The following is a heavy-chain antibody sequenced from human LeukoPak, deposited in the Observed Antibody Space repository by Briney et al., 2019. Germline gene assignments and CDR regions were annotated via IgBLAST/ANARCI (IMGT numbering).Heavy chain of an antibody. CDR2: IRSKAYGGTT. D-gene: IGHD2-2*01. Sequence: GGSLRLSCTASGFTFGDYAMSWVRQAPGKGLEWVGFIRSKAYGGTTEYAASVKGRFTISRDDSKSIAYLQMNSLKTEDTAVYYCTREGSSTRRNWFGPWGQGTLVTVSS. J-gene: IGHJ5*02. V-gene: IGHV3-49*04. CDR3: TREGSSTRRNWFGP. CDR1: GFTFGDYA.